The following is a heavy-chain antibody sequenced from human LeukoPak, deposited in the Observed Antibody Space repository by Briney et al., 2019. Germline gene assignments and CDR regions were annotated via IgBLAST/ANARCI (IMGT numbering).Heavy chain of an antibody. V-gene: IGHV3-53*01. CDR2: IYSGGSA. J-gene: IGHJ3*02. CDR3: ARDSDIGIASADMWYDGYDM. CDR1: GFTVSSNS. D-gene: IGHD2-2*01. Sequence: GGSLRLSCAASGFTVSSNSMSWVRQAPGKGLEWVSLIYSGGSAYYADSVKGRFTISRDNSKNTLYLQMNSLKAEDTAVYYCARDSDIGIASADMWYDGYDMWGQGTMVTVSS.